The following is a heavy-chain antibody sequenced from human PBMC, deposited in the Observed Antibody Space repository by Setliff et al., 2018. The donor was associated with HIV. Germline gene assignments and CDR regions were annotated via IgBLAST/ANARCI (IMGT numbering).Heavy chain of an antibody. CDR2: IYTSGST. Sequence: PSETLSLTCTVSGGSISSYYWSWIRQPAGKGLEWIGRIYTSGSTDYNPSLKSRVTMSVDTSKNQFSLKLSSVTAADTAVYYCARGSYYEYYYYMDVWGKGTTVTVS. CDR1: GGSISSYY. J-gene: IGHJ6*03. CDR3: ARGSYYEYYYYMDV. V-gene: IGHV4-4*07. D-gene: IGHD1-26*01.